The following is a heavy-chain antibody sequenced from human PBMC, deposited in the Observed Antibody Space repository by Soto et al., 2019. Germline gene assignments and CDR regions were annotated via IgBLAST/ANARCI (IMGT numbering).Heavy chain of an antibody. CDR3: ARRGYGPGFPYYYGMDV. Sequence: QVQLQESGPGLVKPSETLSLTCTVSGGSMSSYYWSWIRQPPGKGLEWIGYIYYSGSTNYNPSLKSRVTMSVDTPKNQFSLKLSSLTAADTAVYYCARRGYGPGFPYYYGMDVWGQGTTVTVSS. V-gene: IGHV4-59*01. CDR1: GGSMSSYY. D-gene: IGHD3-10*01. CDR2: IYYSGST. J-gene: IGHJ6*02.